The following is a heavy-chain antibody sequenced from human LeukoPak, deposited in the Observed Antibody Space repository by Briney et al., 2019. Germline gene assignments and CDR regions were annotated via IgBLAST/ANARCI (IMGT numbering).Heavy chain of an antibody. CDR1: GFTFSSYW. J-gene: IGHJ4*02. V-gene: IGHV3-7*01. Sequence: GGSLRLSCAASGFTFSSYWMSWVRQAPGKGLEWVANIKQDGSEKYYVDSVKGRFTISRDNAKNSLYLQMNSLRAEDTAVYYCARVHRGEQQLANYYFDYWGQGTLVTVSS. CDR3: ARVHRGEQQLANYYFDY. CDR2: IKQDGSEK. D-gene: IGHD6-13*01.